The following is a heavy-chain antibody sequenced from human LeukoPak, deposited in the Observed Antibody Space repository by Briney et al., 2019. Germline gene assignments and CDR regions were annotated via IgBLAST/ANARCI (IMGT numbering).Heavy chain of an antibody. CDR3: ASYYGSGTGWFDP. J-gene: IGHJ5*02. Sequence: SETLSLTCAVYGGSFSGYYWSWIRQPPGKGLEWIGEINHSGSTNYNPSLKSRVTISVDTSKNQFSLKLSSVTAVDTAVYYCASYYGSGTGWFDPWGQGTLVTVSS. CDR1: GGSFSGYY. D-gene: IGHD3-10*01. CDR2: INHSGST. V-gene: IGHV4-34*01.